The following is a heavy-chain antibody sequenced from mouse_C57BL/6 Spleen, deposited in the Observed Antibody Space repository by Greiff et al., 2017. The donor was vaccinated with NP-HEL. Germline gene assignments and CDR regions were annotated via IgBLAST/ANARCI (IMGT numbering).Heavy chain of an antibody. Sequence: EVKLMESGGDLVKPGGSLKLSCAASGFTFSSYGMSWVRQTPDKRLEWVATISSGGSYTYYPDSVNGRFTISRDNAKNTLYLQRSSLKSEDTAMYYCARPSYYEYDKGAMDYWGQGTSVTGSS. J-gene: IGHJ4*01. CDR2: ISSGGSYT. V-gene: IGHV5-6*01. CDR1: GFTFSSYG. D-gene: IGHD2-4*01. CDR3: ARPSYYEYDKGAMDY.